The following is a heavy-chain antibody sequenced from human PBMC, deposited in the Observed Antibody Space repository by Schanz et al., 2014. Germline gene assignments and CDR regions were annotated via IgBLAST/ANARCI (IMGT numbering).Heavy chain of an antibody. J-gene: IGHJ4*02. Sequence: EVQLLESGGGLVQPGGSLRLSCIGSGFTFRSYALGWVRQAPGKGLEWVSLVSASGGGPFYADSVKGRFTISRDNSRNTVYLQMSSRRAEDTAVYYCAKDGRLPYYGTGSDFDYWGQGTLVAVSS. CDR1: GFTFRSYA. CDR3: AKDGRLPYYGTGSDFDY. V-gene: IGHV3-23*01. D-gene: IGHD3-22*01. CDR2: VSASGGGP.